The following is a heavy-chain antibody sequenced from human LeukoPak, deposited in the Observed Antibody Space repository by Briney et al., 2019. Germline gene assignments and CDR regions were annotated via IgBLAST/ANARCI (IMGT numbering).Heavy chain of an antibody. D-gene: IGHD2-2*02. CDR1: GGSISSSNW. CDR2: IYHSGST. V-gene: IGHV4-4*02. CDR3: ARPNHKDHCSSSSCYRYFDY. J-gene: IGHJ4*02. Sequence: SGTLSLTCAVSGGSISSSNWWSWVRQPPGKGLEWIGEIYHSGSTNYNPSLKSRVTISVDTSRNQFSLKLSSVTAADTAVYYCARPNHKDHCSSSSCYRYFDYWGQGTLVTVSS.